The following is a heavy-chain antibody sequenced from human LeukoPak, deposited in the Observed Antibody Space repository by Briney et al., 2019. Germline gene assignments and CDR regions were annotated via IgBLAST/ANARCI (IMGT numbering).Heavy chain of an antibody. J-gene: IGHJ4*02. CDR3: ARGSLHSAYGFDY. CDR2: SSSSGSTI. Sequence: GGSLRLSCAASGFTFSSYEMNWVRQAPGKGLEWVSHSSSSGSTIYYAGSVKGRFTIARDNAKNSVYLQMNSLRAEDTAVYYCARGSLHSAYGFDYWGQGTLVAVSS. V-gene: IGHV3-48*03. CDR1: GFTFSSYE. D-gene: IGHD5-12*01.